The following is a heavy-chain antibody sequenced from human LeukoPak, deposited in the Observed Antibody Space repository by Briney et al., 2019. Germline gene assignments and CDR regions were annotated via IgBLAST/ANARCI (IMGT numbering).Heavy chain of an antibody. CDR2: INSDGSDT. CDR1: GFTFSSYL. CDR3: ARGSSFGY. D-gene: IGHD3-10*01. V-gene: IGHV3-74*01. J-gene: IGHJ4*02. Sequence: GGSLRLSCAASGFTFSSYLMHWVRQAPGKGLVWVSRINSDGSDTGYADSVKGRFTISRDNAKNTLHLQMNGLRAEDTAVYYCARGSSFGYWGQGTLVTVSS.